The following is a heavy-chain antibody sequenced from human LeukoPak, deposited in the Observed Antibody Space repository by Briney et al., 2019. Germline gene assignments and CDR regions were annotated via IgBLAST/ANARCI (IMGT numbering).Heavy chain of an antibody. CDR2: INPNSGGT. Sequence: ASVKVSCKASGYTFTGYYMHWVRQAPGQGLEWMGWINPNSGGTNYAQKFQGRVTMTRDTSIGTAYMELSRLRSDDTAVYYCARAGSNYADYYYYYMDVWGKGTTVIVSS. CDR1: GYTFTGYY. J-gene: IGHJ6*03. V-gene: IGHV1-2*02. D-gene: IGHD4-11*01. CDR3: ARAGSNYADYYYYYMDV.